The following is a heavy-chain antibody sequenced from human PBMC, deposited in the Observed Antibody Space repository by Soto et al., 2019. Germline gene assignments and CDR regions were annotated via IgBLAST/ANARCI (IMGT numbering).Heavy chain of an antibody. CDR2: IIPILGIA. V-gene: IGHV1-69*02. CDR1: GGTFSSYT. J-gene: IGHJ6*03. D-gene: IGHD4-17*01. CDR3: ARSLTVTTYYYYSLDV. Sequence: QVQLVQSGAEVKKPGSSVKVSCKASGGTFSSYTISWVRQAPGQGLEWMGRIIPILGIANYAQKFQGRVTITADKSTSTAYMELSSLRSEDTAVYYCARSLTVTTYYYYSLDVWGKGTTVTVSS.